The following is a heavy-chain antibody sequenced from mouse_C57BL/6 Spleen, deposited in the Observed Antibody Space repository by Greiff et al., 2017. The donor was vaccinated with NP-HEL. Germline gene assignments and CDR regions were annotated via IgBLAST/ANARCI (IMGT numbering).Heavy chain of an antibody. CDR3: ARMGTTVVEGYWYFGV. V-gene: IGHV2-2*01. D-gene: IGHD1-1*01. J-gene: IGHJ1*03. CDR2: IWSGGSK. Sequence: VQLVESGPGLVQPSQSLSITCTVSGFALTSYGVHWVRQSPGKGLEWLGVIWSGGSKDYNAAFISRLGISNDNSKSQVFFKMNSLHADDTALYYCARMGTTVVEGYWYFGVWGTGTTVSVAS. CDR1: GFALTSYG.